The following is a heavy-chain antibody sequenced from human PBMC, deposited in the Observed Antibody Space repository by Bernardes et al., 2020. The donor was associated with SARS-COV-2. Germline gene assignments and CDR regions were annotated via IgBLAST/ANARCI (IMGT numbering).Heavy chain of an antibody. Sequence: GGSLRLSCAASGFTFSSYAMSWVRQAPGKGLEWVSAISGSGGSTYYADSVKGRFTISRDNSKNTLYLQMNSLRAEDTAVYYCAKSPRIGSSWYSDDSDYYGMDVWGQGTTVTVSS. V-gene: IGHV3-23*01. CDR1: GFTFSSYA. J-gene: IGHJ6*02. CDR2: ISGSGGST. CDR3: AKSPRIGSSWYSDDSDYYGMDV. D-gene: IGHD6-13*01.